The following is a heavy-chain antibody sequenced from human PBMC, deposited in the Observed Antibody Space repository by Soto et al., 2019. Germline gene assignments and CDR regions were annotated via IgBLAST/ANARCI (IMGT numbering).Heavy chain of an antibody. V-gene: IGHV3-48*03. CDR2: ISSSGSTI. Sequence: EVQLVESGGGLVQPGGSLRLSCAASGFTFSSYEMNWVRQAPGKGLEWVSYISSSGSTIYYADSVKGRFTISRDNAKNSLYLEMNSLRAEDTAVYYCAGIVRLPRFQHWGQGTLVTVSS. CDR1: GFTFSSYE. CDR3: AGIVRLPRFQH. D-gene: IGHD3-16*02. J-gene: IGHJ1*01.